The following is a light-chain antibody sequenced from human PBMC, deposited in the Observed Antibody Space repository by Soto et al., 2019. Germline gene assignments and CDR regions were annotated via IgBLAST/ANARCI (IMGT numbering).Light chain of an antibody. J-gene: IGKJ1*01. Sequence: EIVLTQSPASLSLSPGERATLYCRASQSVDSYLVWYQQKPGQAPRLLIFGASSRATGIPDRFSGSGSGTDFTLTITRLAREDFAVYYCQQYGNSPKTFGQGTKVDIK. V-gene: IGKV3-20*01. CDR1: QSVDSY. CDR3: QQYGNSPKT. CDR2: GAS.